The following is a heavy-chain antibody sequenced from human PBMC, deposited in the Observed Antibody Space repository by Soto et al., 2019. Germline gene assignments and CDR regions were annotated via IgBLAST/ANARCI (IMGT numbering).Heavy chain of an antibody. D-gene: IGHD3-3*01. CDR3: ATNRGDFWIGYYRDYHYYMDV. V-gene: IGHV4-59*01. Sequence: SETLSLTCTVSTDSMKNFYWTWIRQSPGKGLEWIGYIYYSGSTNYNPSLKSRVTISVDTSKNQFSLKLSSVTAADTAVYYCATNRGDFWIGYYRDYHYYMDVWGKGTTVTVSS. CDR1: TDSMKNFY. J-gene: IGHJ6*03. CDR2: IYYSGST.